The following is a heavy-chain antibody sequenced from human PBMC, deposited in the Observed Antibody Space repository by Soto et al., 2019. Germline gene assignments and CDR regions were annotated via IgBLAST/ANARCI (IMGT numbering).Heavy chain of an antibody. V-gene: IGHV3-30*18. Sequence: PGGSLRLSCAASGFTFSSYGMHWVRQAPGKGLEWVAVISYDGSNKYYADSVKGRFTISRDNSKNTLYLQMNSLRAEDTAVYYCAKDPAPYGSGYDNWLDPWGQGTLVTVYS. D-gene: IGHD3-10*01. J-gene: IGHJ5*02. CDR3: AKDPAPYGSGYDNWLDP. CDR1: GFTFSSYG. CDR2: ISYDGSNK.